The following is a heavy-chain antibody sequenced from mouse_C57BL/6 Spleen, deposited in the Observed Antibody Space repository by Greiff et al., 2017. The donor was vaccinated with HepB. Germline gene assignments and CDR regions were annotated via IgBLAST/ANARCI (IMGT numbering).Heavy chain of an antibody. CDR3: ARRVGPYAMDY. CDR2: IYPGDGDT. J-gene: IGHJ4*01. D-gene: IGHD4-1*01. CDR1: GYAFSSSW. V-gene: IGHV1-82*01. Sequence: QVQLKQSGPELVKPGASVKISCKASGYAFSSSWMNWVKQRPGKGLEWIGRIYPGDGDTNYNGKFKGKATLTADKSSSTAYMQLSSLTSEDSAVYFCARRVGPYAMDYWGQGTSVTVSS.